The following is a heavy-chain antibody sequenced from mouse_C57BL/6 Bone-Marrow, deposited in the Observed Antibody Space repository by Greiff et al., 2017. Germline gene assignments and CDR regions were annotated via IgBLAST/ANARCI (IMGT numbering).Heavy chain of an antibody. CDR3: ARRGSSGLPFDY. CDR2: IDPNSGGT. J-gene: IGHJ2*01. D-gene: IGHD3-2*02. Sequence: QVQLQQPGAELVKPGASVKLSCKASGYTFTSYWMHWVKQRPGRGLEWIGRIDPNSGGTKYNEKFKSKATLTVDKPSSTAYMRLSCLASEDSAVYCGARRGSSGLPFDYWGQGTTLTVSS. CDR1: GYTFTSYW. V-gene: IGHV1-72*01.